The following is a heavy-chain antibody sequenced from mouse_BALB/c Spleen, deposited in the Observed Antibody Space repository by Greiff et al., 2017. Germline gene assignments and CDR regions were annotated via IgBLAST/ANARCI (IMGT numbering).Heavy chain of an antibody. CDR1: GYTFTDYN. Sequence: VQLKQSGPELVKPGASGKISCKASGYTFTDYNMHWVKQSHGKSLEWIGYIYPYNGGTGYNQKFKSKATLTVDNTSSTAYMELRSLTSEDSAVYYCARYGTTYAMDYWGQGTSVTVSS. V-gene: IGHV1S29*02. CDR3: ARYGTTYAMDY. D-gene: IGHD1-1*01. CDR2: IYPYNGGT. J-gene: IGHJ4*01.